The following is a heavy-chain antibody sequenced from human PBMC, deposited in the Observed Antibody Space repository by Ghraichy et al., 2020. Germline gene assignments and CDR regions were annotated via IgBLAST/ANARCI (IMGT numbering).Heavy chain of an antibody. V-gene: IGHV3-53*01. D-gene: IGHD2-2*01. CDR3: ARALGHCSSTSCFGENWFDS. CDR1: GFGVSSNY. CDR2: IYGDGST. Sequence: GGSLRLSCVASGFGVSSNYMSWVRQAPGKGLEWVSGIYGDGSTYYADSVKSRFTLSRDNSKNTLHLQMSSLRAEDTAVYFCARALGHCSSTSCFGENWFDSWGQGTLVTVSS. J-gene: IGHJ5*01.